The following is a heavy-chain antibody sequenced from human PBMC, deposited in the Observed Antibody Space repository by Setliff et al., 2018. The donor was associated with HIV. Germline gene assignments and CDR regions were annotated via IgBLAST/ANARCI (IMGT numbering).Heavy chain of an antibody. CDR2: IKSRSSGETT. CDR1: GFTFINAW. V-gene: IGHV3-15*01. D-gene: IGHD6-25*01. CDR3: TADVATSSGSSHDF. J-gene: IGHJ4*02. Sequence: PGGSLRLSCAASGFTFINAWMSWVRQVPGKGLEWVGRIKSRSSGETTNYAAPVRGRFTISRDDSKSTLFLQLSSLKTEDTAVYYCTADVATSSGSSHDFWGQGMLVTVSS.